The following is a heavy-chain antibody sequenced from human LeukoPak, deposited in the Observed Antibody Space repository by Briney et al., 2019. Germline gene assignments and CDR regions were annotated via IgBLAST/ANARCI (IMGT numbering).Heavy chain of an antibody. CDR1: GFTFSSYS. D-gene: IGHD2-8*01. Sequence: PGGSLRLSCAASGFTFSSYSMNWVRQAPGKGLEWVAVISYDGSNKYYADSVKGRFTISRDNSKNTLYLQMNSLRAEDTAVYYCARDAGIVLMVYAISTVPTEPTNWFDPWGQGTLVTVSS. CDR3: ARDAGIVLMVYAISTVPTEPTNWFDP. V-gene: IGHV3-30*03. CDR2: ISYDGSNK. J-gene: IGHJ5*02.